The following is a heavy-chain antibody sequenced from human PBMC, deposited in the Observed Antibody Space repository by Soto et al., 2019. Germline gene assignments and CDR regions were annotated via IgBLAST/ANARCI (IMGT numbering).Heavy chain of an antibody. D-gene: IGHD2-21*02. CDR3: AREVDGGDSLAV. V-gene: IGHV4-30-4*08. J-gene: IGHJ6*02. CDR1: GGSISSDYYH. Sequence: QVQLQQSGPGLVKPSQTLSLTCTVSGGSISSDYYHWTWIRQPPGKGLEWIGYIHHSGRILYNPCLNSRVTVSVHTSKNQFSLPPSSVTAADTAVYCWAREVDGGDSLAVWGQGTTVTVSS. CDR2: IHHSGRI.